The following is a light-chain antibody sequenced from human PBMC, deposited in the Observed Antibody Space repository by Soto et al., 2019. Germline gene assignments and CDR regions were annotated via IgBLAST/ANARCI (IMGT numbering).Light chain of an antibody. Sequence: AIQMTQSPSALSASVGDRVTITCRASQGIRNDLGWYQQKPGKAPNLLNFGASNLQAGVPLRFSDSGSGTIFTLTISSLQPDDFASYYCLQDYNYPWTFGQGTEVDI. CDR1: QGIRND. CDR2: GAS. V-gene: IGKV1-6*02. CDR3: LQDYNYPWT. J-gene: IGKJ1*01.